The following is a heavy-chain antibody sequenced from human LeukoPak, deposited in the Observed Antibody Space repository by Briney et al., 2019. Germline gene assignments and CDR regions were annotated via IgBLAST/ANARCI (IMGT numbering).Heavy chain of an antibody. Sequence: SETLSLTCTVSGGSISSGSYYWSWLRQPAGKGLEWIGRIYTSGSTNYNPSLKSRVTISVDTSKNQFSLKLSSVTAADTAVYYCARERIAAAGIFSHWGQGTLVTVSS. J-gene: IGHJ1*01. CDR1: GGSISSGSYY. CDR2: IYTSGST. V-gene: IGHV4-61*02. CDR3: ARERIAAAGIFSH. D-gene: IGHD6-13*01.